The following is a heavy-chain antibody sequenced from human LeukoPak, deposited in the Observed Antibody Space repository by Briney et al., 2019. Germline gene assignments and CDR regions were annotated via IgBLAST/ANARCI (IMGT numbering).Heavy chain of an antibody. CDR3: AKNSWPNWFDP. Sequence: GGSLRLSSAASGFTFSSYAMSWVRQAPGKGLEWVSGISVSGGSTYYANSVKGRFTISRDNSKNTLYLQMNILRAEDTAVYYCAKNSWPNWFDPWGQGTLVTVSS. D-gene: IGHD6-13*01. CDR2: ISVSGGST. V-gene: IGHV3-23*01. J-gene: IGHJ5*02. CDR1: GFTFSSYA.